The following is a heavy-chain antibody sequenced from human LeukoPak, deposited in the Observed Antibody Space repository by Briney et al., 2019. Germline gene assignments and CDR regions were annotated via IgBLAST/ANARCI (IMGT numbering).Heavy chain of an antibody. CDR1: GYTFTNYG. J-gene: IGHJ4*02. V-gene: IGHV1-18*01. CDR2: ISVYNGNT. CDR3: ARFRTDSSFDY. D-gene: IGHD6-6*01. Sequence: ASVKVSCKASGYTFTNYGISWVRQAPGQGLEWMGWISVYNGNTDYAQKLQGRVTMTTDTSTSTAYMELRSLRSDDTAVYHCARFRTDSSFDYWGQGTLVTVSS.